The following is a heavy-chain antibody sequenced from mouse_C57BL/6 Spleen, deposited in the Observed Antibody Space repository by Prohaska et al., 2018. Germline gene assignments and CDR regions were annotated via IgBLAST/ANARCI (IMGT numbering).Heavy chain of an antibody. CDR2: DNYAT. Sequence: DNYATQYAESVKGRFNISRDDSKSSVYLQMNNLRAEDTGIYYCTGGDYEVAYWGQGTLVTVSA. J-gene: IGHJ3*01. CDR3: TGGDYEVAY. D-gene: IGHD2-4*01. V-gene: IGHV6-3*01.